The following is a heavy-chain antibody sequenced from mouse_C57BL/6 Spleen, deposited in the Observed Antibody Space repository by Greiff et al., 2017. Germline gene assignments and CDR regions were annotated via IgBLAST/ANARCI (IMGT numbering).Heavy chain of an antibody. CDR1: GYAFSSSW. D-gene: IGHD1-1*01. V-gene: IGHV1-82*01. CDR3: ARSDYYGSSPFAY. CDR2: IYPGDGDT. J-gene: IGHJ3*01. Sequence: QVQLQQSGPELVKPGASVKISCKASGYAFSSSWMNWVKQRPGKGLEWIGRIYPGDGDTNYNGKFKGKATLTADKSSSTAYMQLSSLTSEDSAVYFCARSDYYGSSPFAYWGQGTLVTDSA.